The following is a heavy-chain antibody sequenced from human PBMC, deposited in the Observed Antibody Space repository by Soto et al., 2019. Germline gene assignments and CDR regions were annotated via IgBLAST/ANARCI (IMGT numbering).Heavy chain of an antibody. CDR3: AKRDGTSNSPYYYYGMDV. CDR1: GFTFSSYA. Sequence: GGSLRLSCAASGFTFSSYAMSWVRQAPGKGLEWVSAISGSGGSPYYADSVKGRFTISRDNSKNTLYLQRNSRRAEDTAVYYCAKRDGTSNSPYYYYGMDVWGQGTTVTVSS. CDR2: ISGSGGSP. V-gene: IGHV3-23*01. J-gene: IGHJ6*02. D-gene: IGHD4-4*01.